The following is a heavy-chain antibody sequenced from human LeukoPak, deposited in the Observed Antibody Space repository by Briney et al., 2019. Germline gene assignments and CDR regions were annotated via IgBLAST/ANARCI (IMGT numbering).Heavy chain of an antibody. D-gene: IGHD2-8*02. V-gene: IGHV1-8*02. CDR2: VNPNSGDT. CDR1: GYTFTTFE. CDR3: ARVDTGLTY. Sequence: ASVKVSCKASGYTFTTFEISRVRQAPGQGPEWMGWVNPNSGDTGYAQQIQGRVNLTRNTAIATAYMELSSLKSEDTAVYYCARVDTGLTYWGQGTLIIVSS. J-gene: IGHJ4*02.